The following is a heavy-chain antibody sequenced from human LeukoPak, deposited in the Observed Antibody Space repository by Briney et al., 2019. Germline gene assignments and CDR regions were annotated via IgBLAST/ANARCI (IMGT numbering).Heavy chain of an antibody. J-gene: IGHJ4*02. CDR3: AKEFRCSGGSCYRALDY. D-gene: IGHD2-15*01. Sequence: GGSLRLSCAASGFTFDDYAMHWVRQAPGKGLEWVSGISWNSGSIGYADSVKGRFAISRDNAKNSLYLQMNSLRAEDTALYYCAKEFRCSGGSCYRALDYWGQGTLVTVSS. V-gene: IGHV3-9*01. CDR2: ISWNSGSI. CDR1: GFTFDDYA.